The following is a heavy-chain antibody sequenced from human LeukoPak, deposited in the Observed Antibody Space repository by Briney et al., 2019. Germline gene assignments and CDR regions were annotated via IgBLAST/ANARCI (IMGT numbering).Heavy chain of an antibody. CDR2: IYTSGST. J-gene: IGHJ5*02. CDR3: ARDYPHYDSSGSFP. CDR1: GGSISNDY. Sequence: PSETLSLTCTVSGGSISNDYWSWIRQAAGKGLEWIGRIYTSGSTNYNPSLKSRVTISVDKSKNQFSLKLSSVTAADTAVYYCARDYPHYDSSGSFPWGQGTLVTVSS. D-gene: IGHD3-22*01. V-gene: IGHV4-4*07.